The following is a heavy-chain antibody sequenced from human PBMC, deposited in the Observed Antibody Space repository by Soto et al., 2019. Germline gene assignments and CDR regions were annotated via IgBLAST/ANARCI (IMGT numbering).Heavy chain of an antibody. D-gene: IGHD2-15*01. J-gene: IGHJ4*01. CDR3: VKGNQLLRYYFEF. CDR1: GFTFSNYA. Sequence: GSLRLSCSVSGFTFSNYAMHWVRQAPGKGLEYVSGITSEGDRTWHADSVKDRFTISRDNSKNTLFLQMSSLRVEDTAIYFCVKGNQLLRYYFEFWGPGTLVTVSS. V-gene: IGHV3-64D*06. CDR2: ITSEGDRT.